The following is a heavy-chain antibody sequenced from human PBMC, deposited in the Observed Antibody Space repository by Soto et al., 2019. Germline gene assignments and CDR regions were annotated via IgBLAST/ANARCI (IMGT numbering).Heavy chain of an antibody. D-gene: IGHD6-13*01. J-gene: IGHJ4*02. V-gene: IGHV4-59*08. Sequence: SETLSLTCSISGGSISDYQWSWIRQPPGKGLEWIGYIYYSGRTNYNPSLKSRVTISLDTSTKQFSLRLSSVTAADTAVYYCARQQLVGAGDYWGQGTLVTVSS. CDR3: ARQQLVGAGDY. CDR2: IYYSGRT. CDR1: GGSISDYQ.